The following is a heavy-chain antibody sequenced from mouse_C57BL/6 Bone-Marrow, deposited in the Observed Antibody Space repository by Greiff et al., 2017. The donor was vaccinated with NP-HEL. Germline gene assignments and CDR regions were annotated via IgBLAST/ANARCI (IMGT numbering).Heavy chain of an antibody. J-gene: IGHJ1*03. CDR2: LSSGGDYI. CDR1: GFTFSSYA. V-gene: IGHV5-9-1*02. Sequence: EVMLVESGEGLVKPGGSLKLSCAASGFTFSSYAMSWVRQTPEKRLEWVAYLSSGGDYIYYADTVKGRFTISRDNARNTLYLQMSSLKSEDTAMYYCTRHITTVVATDWYFDVWGTGTTVTVSS. D-gene: IGHD1-1*01. CDR3: TRHITTVVATDWYFDV.